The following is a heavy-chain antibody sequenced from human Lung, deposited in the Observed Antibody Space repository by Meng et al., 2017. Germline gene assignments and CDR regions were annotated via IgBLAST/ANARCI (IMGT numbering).Heavy chain of an antibody. V-gene: IGHV4-34*02. J-gene: IGHJ4*02. CDR3: ARGPTTMAHDFDY. CDR1: GGSFSGYY. CDR2: IIDSGST. D-gene: IGHD4-11*01. Sequence: QVQLQQGGSGLLKPSETLSLTCAVYGGSFSGYYWSWIRQPPGKGLEWIGEIIDSGSTNYNPSLESRATISVDTSQNNLSLKLSSVTAADSAVYYCARGPTTMAHDFDYWGQGTLVTVSS.